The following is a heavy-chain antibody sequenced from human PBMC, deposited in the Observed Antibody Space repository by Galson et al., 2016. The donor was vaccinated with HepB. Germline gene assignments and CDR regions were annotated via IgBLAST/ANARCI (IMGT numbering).Heavy chain of an antibody. CDR2: ISGYNGNT. Sequence: SVKVSCKASGYTFTSYGISWVRQAPGQGLEWMGWISGYNGNTNYAQKLQGRVTMTKDTSTSTAYMELRSLRSDDTAVYYCARDQYCSSSSCYTKDFDYWGQGTLVTVSS. J-gene: IGHJ4*02. V-gene: IGHV1-18*01. CDR1: GYTFTSYG. CDR3: ARDQYCSSSSCYTKDFDY. D-gene: IGHD2-2*02.